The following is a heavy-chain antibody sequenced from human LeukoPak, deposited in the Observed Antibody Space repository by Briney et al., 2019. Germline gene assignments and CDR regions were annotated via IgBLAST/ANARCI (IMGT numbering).Heavy chain of an antibody. D-gene: IGHD3-10*01. CDR1: GFTFSNYA. V-gene: IGHV3-23*01. Sequence: PGGSLRLSCAASGFTFSNYAMSWVRQAPGKGLEWVSGISGSGANTYHADSVKGRFTISRDNSKNTLYVQMNSLRAEDTAVYYCATERGGSPDYWGQGTLVTVSS. CDR2: ISGSGANT. J-gene: IGHJ4*02. CDR3: ATERGGSPDY.